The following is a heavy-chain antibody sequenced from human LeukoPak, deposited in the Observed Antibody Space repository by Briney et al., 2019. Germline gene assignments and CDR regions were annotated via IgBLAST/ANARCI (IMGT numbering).Heavy chain of an antibody. J-gene: IGHJ4*02. CDR2: IWYDGSNK. Sequence: GGSLRLSCAASGFTFSSYGMHWVRQAPGKGLEWVAVIWYDGSNKYYADSVKGRFTISRDNSKNTLYLQMNSLRAEDTAVYYCARGERGYYDSSGYYTFDYWGQGTLVTVSS. D-gene: IGHD3-22*01. CDR1: GFTFSSYG. CDR3: ARGERGYYDSSGYYTFDY. V-gene: IGHV3-33*01.